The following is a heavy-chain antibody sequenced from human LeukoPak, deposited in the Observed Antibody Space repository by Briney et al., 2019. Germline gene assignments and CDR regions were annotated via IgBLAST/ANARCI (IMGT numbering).Heavy chain of an antibody. V-gene: IGHV3-74*03. CDR3: AKDYFVSLEY. Sequence: GGSLRLSCAASGFAFSVSWMHWVRQAPGKGLVWVSVIKSDGGIAYADSVKGRFTISRDNAKNTVYLQMNSLRDEYTALYYCAKDYFVSLEYWGQGTLVTVSS. CDR2: IKSDGGI. CDR1: GFAFSVSW. J-gene: IGHJ4*02. D-gene: IGHD2/OR15-2a*01.